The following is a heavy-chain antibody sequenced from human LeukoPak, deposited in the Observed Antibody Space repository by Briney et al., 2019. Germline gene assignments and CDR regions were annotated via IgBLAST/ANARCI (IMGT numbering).Heavy chain of an antibody. J-gene: IGHJ6*02. CDR2: GRNKVNGYTT. D-gene: IGHD2-2*01. CDR1: GFIFSDYY. CDR3: SRGYCSTITCPDFYGMDV. V-gene: IGHV3-72*01. Sequence: GGSLRLSCAASGFIFSDYYMDWVRQAPGKGLEWVGRGRNKVNGYTTEYAASVKDRFTILRDDSRNSVYLQMNSLKSEDSAIYYCSRGYCSTITCPDFYGMDVWGQGTTVSVS.